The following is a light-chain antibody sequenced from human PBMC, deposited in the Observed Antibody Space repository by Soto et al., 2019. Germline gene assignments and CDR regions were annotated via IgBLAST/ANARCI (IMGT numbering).Light chain of an antibody. J-gene: IGKJ2*01. CDR1: QSVGSSY. V-gene: IGKV3-20*01. CDR3: QQCGSSPNT. CDR2: GAS. Sequence: EIVLTQSPGTLSLSPGERATLSCRASQSVGSSYLAWYQQKPGQAPMLLIYGASSRATGIPDRFSGSGSATDFTRTISRLEPEDFEVYYWQQCGSSPNTFGQGTKLDIK.